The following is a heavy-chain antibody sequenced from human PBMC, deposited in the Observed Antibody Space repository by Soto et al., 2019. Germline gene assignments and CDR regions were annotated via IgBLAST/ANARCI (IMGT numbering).Heavy chain of an antibody. CDR3: ARTLLWFGELSRYFDY. CDR1: GFTFSSYE. Sequence: GGSLRLSCAASGFTFSSYEMNWVRQAPGKGLEWVSYISSSGSTIYYADSVKGRFTISRDNAKNSLYLQMNSLRAEDTAVYYCARTLLWFGELSRYFDYWGQGTLVTSPQ. J-gene: IGHJ4*02. V-gene: IGHV3-48*03. D-gene: IGHD3-10*01. CDR2: ISSSGSTI.